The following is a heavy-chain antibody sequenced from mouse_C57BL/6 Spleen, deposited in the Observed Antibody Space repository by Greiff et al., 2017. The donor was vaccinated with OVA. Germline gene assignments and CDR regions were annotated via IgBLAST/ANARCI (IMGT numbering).Heavy chain of an antibody. V-gene: IGHV1-82*01. Sequence: VQLQQSGPELVKPGASVKISCKASGYAFSSSWMNWVKQRPGQGLEWIGRIYPGDGDTNYNGKFKGKATLTADKSSSTAYMQLSSLTSEDSAVYCWAREDYYYGSSHYYAMDDGGQGTSVTVSS. CDR3: AREDYYYGSSHYYAMDD. CDR1: GYAFSSSW. D-gene: IGHD1-1*01. J-gene: IGHJ4*01. CDR2: IYPGDGDT.